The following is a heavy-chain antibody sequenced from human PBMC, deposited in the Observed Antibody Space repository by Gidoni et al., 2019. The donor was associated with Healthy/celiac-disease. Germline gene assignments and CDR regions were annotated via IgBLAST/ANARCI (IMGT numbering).Heavy chain of an antibody. V-gene: IGHV4-61*01. CDR3: ARGAQLEKYYFDY. Sequence: QVQLQESGPGLVKPSETLSLTCTVSGGPVSRGSYSWRWIRQPPGKGLEWIEYIYYSGSTNYNPSLKSRVTISVDTSKNQFSLKLSSVTAADTAVYYCARGAQLEKYYFDYWGQGTLVTVSS. CDR1: GGPVSRGSYS. CDR2: IYYSGST. J-gene: IGHJ4*02. D-gene: IGHD5-18*01.